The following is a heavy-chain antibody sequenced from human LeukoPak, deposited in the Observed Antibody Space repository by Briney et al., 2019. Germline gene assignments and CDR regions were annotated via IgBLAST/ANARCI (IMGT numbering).Heavy chain of an antibody. D-gene: IGHD5-18*01. CDR1: GGSISSYS. Sequence: SGTLSLTCTASGGSISSYSWSWIRQPPGKGLEWVGDIYYSGGTTYNPSLKSRVTISVDASKNQFSLKLSSVTAADTAVYYCAREGYSYGLGYYYYYMDVWGKGTTVTVSS. CDR2: IYYSGGT. J-gene: IGHJ6*03. V-gene: IGHV4-59*12. CDR3: AREGYSYGLGYYYYYMDV.